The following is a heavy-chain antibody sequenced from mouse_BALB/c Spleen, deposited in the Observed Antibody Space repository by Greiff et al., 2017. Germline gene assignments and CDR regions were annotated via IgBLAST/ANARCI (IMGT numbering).Heavy chain of an antibody. CDR3: ARSYYGYAMDY. Sequence: EVMLVESGGGLVKPGGSLKLSCAASGFAFSSYDMSWVRQTPEKRLEWVAYISSGGGSTYYPDTVKGRFTISRDNAKNTLYLQMRSLKSEDTAMYYCARSYYGYAMDYWGQGTSVTVAS. D-gene: IGHD1-1*01. CDR2: ISSGGGST. CDR1: GFAFSSYD. V-gene: IGHV5-12-1*01. J-gene: IGHJ4*01.